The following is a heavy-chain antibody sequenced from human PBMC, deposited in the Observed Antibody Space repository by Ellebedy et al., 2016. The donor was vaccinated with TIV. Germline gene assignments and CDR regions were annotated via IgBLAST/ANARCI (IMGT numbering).Heavy chain of an antibody. CDR3: ARIVDDILTGGHDAFDI. D-gene: IGHD3-9*01. CDR1: GFSLSNARMG. Sequence: SGPTLVKPTETLTLTCTVSGFSLSNARMGVSWIRQPPGKALEWLAHIFSNDEKSYSTSLKSRLTISKDTSKSQVVLTMTNMDPVDTATYYCARIVDDILTGGHDAFDIWGQGTMVTVSS. CDR2: IFSNDEK. V-gene: IGHV2-26*01. J-gene: IGHJ3*02.